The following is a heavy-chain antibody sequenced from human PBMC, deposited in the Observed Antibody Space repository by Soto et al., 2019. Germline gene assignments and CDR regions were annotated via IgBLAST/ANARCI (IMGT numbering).Heavy chain of an antibody. D-gene: IGHD3-3*01. CDR3: ARDQGVVTAYYYYGMDV. V-gene: IGHV1-69*06. CDR2: VIPIFGTA. Sequence: SVKVSCKASGGTFSSYAISWVRQAPGQGLEWMGGVIPIFGTANYAQKFQGRVTITADKSTSTAYMELSSLRSEDTAVYYCARDQGVVTAYYYYGMDVWGQGTTVTVSS. CDR1: GGTFSSYA. J-gene: IGHJ6*02.